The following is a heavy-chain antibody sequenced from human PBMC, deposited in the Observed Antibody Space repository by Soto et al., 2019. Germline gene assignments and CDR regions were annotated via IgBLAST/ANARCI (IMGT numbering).Heavy chain of an antibody. J-gene: IGHJ4*02. D-gene: IGHD6-13*01. Sequence: QVQLVPSGAEVKKPGASVKVSCTASGYTFTGYYMHWVRQAPGQGLEWMGWINPNSGGTNYAQKFQGRVTPTRDTSSSTAYMDLSRLRSDDTAVYYGASSSWSTRFDYWGQGTLVTVSS. CDR3: ASSSWSTRFDY. V-gene: IGHV1-2*02. CDR2: INPNSGGT. CDR1: GYTFTGYY.